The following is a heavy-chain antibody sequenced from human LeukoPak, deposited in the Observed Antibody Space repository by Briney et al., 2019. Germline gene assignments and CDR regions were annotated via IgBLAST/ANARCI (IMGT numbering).Heavy chain of an antibody. J-gene: IGHJ4*02. Sequence: GASVKVSCKASGYTFTSYGISWVRQAPGQGLEWMGWISAYNGNTNYAQKLQGRVTMTTDTSTSTAYMELRSLRSDDTAVYYCARDTRYSGYELLFDYWGQGTLVTVSS. V-gene: IGHV1-18*01. CDR2: ISAYNGNT. CDR1: GYTFTSYG. CDR3: ARDTRYSGYELLFDY. D-gene: IGHD5-12*01.